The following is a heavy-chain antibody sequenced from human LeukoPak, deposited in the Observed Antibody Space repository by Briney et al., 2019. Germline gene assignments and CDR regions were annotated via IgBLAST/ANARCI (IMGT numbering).Heavy chain of an antibody. V-gene: IGHV3-30*18. CDR3: AKEGKTRNWNYFQAKPVY. Sequence: PGRSLRPSCAASGFTFSSYGMHWVRQAPGKGLEWVAVISYDGSNKYYADSVKGRFTISRDNSKNTLYLQMNSLRAEDTAVYYCAKEGKTRNWNYFQAKPVYWGQGTLVTVSS. D-gene: IGHD1-20*01. CDR1: GFTFSSYG. CDR2: ISYDGSNK. J-gene: IGHJ4*02.